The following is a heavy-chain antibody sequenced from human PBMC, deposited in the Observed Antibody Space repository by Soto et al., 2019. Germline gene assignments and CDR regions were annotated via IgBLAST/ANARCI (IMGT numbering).Heavy chain of an antibody. CDR1: GFTVSSNF. CDR3: ARDLFGGMDV. V-gene: IGHV3-53*01. CDR2: IYSGGRT. J-gene: IGHJ6*02. D-gene: IGHD3-10*02. Sequence: GGSLRLSCAASGFTVSSNFMNWVRQAPGKGLEWVSVIYSGGRTYYADSVKGRFTISRDNSKNTVYLEMSSLRAEDTAVYYCARDLFGGMDVWGQGTTVTVSS.